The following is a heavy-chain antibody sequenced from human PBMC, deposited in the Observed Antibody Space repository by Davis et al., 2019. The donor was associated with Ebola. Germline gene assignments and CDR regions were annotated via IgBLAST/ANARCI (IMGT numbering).Heavy chain of an antibody. CDR3: ATAPL. CDR1: GFTFSHYA. CDR2: ISGSGNTT. J-gene: IGHJ4*02. V-gene: IGHV3-23*01. Sequence: GGSLRLSCAASGFTFSHYAMSWVRQAPGKGLEWVSSISGSGNTTYYADSVEGRFTASRDNSKNTMYLEVKSLRGDDTAVYYCATAPLWGQGTLVTVSS.